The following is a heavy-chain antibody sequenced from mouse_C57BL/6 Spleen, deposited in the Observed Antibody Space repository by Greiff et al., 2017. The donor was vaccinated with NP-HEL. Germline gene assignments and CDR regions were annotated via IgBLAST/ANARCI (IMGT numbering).Heavy chain of an antibody. D-gene: IGHD1-1*01. J-gene: IGHJ2*01. V-gene: IGHV1-26*01. CDR2: INPNNGGT. CDR3: AALYYGSSYFDY. Sequence: EVQLQQSGPELVKPGASVKISCKASGYTFTDYYMNWVKQSHGKSLEWIGDINPNNGGTSYNQKFKGKATLTVDKSSSTAYMELRSLTSEDSAVYYCAALYYGSSYFDYWGQGTTLTVSS. CDR1: GYTFTDYY.